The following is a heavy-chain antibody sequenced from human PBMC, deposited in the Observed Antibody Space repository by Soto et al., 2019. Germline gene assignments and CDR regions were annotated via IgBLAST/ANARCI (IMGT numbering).Heavy chain of an antibody. CDR1: GFTFSSYS. V-gene: IGHV3-48*01. Sequence: PGGSMRLSCAASGFTFSSYSMXWVRQAPGKGLEWVSYISSSSSTIYYADSVKGRFTISRDNAKNSLYLQMNSLRAEDTAVYYCAREGSIYGDHGDYYYYYMDVWGKGTTVTVSS. CDR3: AREGSIYGDHGDYYYYYMDV. D-gene: IGHD4-17*01. J-gene: IGHJ6*03. CDR2: ISSSSSTI.